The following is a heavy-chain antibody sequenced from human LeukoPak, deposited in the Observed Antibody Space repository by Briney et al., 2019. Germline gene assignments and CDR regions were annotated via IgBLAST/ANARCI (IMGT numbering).Heavy chain of an antibody. V-gene: IGHV1-8*02. CDR3: ARGRGRGGLRYDY. D-gene: IGHD5-12*01. CDR1: GGTFSSYA. J-gene: IGHJ4*02. Sequence: ASVKVSCKASGGTFSSYAISWVRQATGQGLEWMGWMNPNSGNTGYAQKFQGRVTMTRNTSISTAYMELSSLRSEDTAVYYCARGRGRGGLRYDYWGQGNLVTVSS. CDR2: MNPNSGNT.